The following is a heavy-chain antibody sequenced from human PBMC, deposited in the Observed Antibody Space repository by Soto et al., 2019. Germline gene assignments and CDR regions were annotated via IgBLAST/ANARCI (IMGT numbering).Heavy chain of an antibody. V-gene: IGHV3-30*03. D-gene: IGHD6-13*01. CDR2: ISFDGSNK. Sequence: GGSLRLSCAVSGFKFSKFGYGMHWVRQSPGKGLEWVAFISFDGSNKYYADSVKGRLTISRDNSKNTLYLQMNSLRAEDTAVYYCAETGIAAAGTGFDYWGQGTLVTVSS. J-gene: IGHJ4*02. CDR1: GFKFSKFG. CDR3: AETGIAAAGTGFDY.